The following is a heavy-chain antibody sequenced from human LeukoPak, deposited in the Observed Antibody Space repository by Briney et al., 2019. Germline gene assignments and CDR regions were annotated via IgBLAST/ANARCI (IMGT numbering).Heavy chain of an antibody. V-gene: IGHV3-30*18. Sequence: GGSLRLSCAASGLTFSSYGMHWVRQAPGKGLEWVAVISYDGSNKYYADSVKGRFTISRDNSKNTLYLQMNSLRAEDTAVYYCAKEGSSRELARRAFDIWGQGTMVTVSS. CDR1: GLTFSSYG. CDR2: ISYDGSNK. J-gene: IGHJ3*02. CDR3: AKEGSSRELARRAFDI. D-gene: IGHD6-13*01.